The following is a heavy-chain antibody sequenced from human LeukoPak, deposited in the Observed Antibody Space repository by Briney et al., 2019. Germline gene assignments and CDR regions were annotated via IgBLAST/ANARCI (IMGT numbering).Heavy chain of an antibody. J-gene: IGHJ4*02. CDR3: IRRYCTNGVCYFDY. CDR1: GFTVTNAW. CDR2: IKSKTDGGTT. D-gene: IGHD2-8*01. Sequence: GGSLRLSCAASGFTVTNAWFHWVRQAPGKGLEWVGRIKSKTDGGTTDYAAPVKGRFSISREDSKNTLSLQMNSLKTEDTAVYYCIRRYCTNGVCYFDYWGQGTLVTVSS. V-gene: IGHV3-15*01.